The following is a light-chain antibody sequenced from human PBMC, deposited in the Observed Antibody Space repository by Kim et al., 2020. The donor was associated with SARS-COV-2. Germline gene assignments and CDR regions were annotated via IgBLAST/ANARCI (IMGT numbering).Light chain of an antibody. CDR2: KAS. J-gene: IGKJ1*01. V-gene: IGKV1-5*03. Sequence: SASVGDRVTITCRASQSLSSWLAWYQQKPGKAPNLLIYKASSLESGVPSRFSGSGSGTEFTLTISSLQPDDFATYYCQQYNSFPTFGQGTKVDIK. CDR3: QQYNSFPT. CDR1: QSLSSW.